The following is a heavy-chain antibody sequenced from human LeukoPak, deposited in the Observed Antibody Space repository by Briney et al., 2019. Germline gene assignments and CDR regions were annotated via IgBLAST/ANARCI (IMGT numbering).Heavy chain of an antibody. Sequence: GGSLRLSCAASGFTFTSYVMSWVRQAPGKGLEWVSVIGRSDGTTYYADSVKGRFTISRDNSKNTLYLQMNSLRAEDTAVYYCAKRHFTEGAVDYWGQGTLVTVSS. J-gene: IGHJ4*02. CDR3: AKRHFTEGAVDY. D-gene: IGHD1-26*01. V-gene: IGHV3-23*01. CDR1: GFTFTSYV. CDR2: IGRSDGTT.